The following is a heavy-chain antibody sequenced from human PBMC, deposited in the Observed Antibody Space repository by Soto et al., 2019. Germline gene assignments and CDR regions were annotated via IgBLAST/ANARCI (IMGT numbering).Heavy chain of an antibody. Sequence: ASVKVSCKASGYTFTHYYIHWVRQAPGQGLEWMGMINPSGGSTSYAQKFQGRLTMTTDTSTNTVYMELSSLRSEDTAVYYCARPPFPGCINAIRYPLAFCGQGSLVPVSS. D-gene: IGHD2-8*01. CDR1: GYTFTHYY. J-gene: IGHJ1*01. CDR2: INPSGGST. V-gene: IGHV1-46*01. CDR3: ARPPFPGCINAIRYPLAF.